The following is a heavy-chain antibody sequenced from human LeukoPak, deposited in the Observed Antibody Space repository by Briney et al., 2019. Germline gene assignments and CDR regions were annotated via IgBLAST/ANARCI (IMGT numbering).Heavy chain of an antibody. CDR3: ARVAVSGPTGWFDS. CDR2: ISSTSAYI. CDR1: GFSLKSYS. J-gene: IGHJ5*01. V-gene: IGHV3-21*01. Sequence: GGSLRLSCAGSGFSLKSYSLSWVRQAPGKGLEWVSSISSTSAYIYYADSVKGRFTISRDNVDNVVYLQMNSLGAEDTAVYYCARVAVSGPTGWFDSWGQGTLVIVSS. D-gene: IGHD2-8*02.